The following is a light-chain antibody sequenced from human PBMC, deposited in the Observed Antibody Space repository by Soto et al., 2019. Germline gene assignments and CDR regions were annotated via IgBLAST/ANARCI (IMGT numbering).Light chain of an antibody. Sequence: EIVLTQSPGTLSLSPGGRATLSCRASQSFSSYLAWYQQKPGQAPGLLIYDASKRATGIPARFSGRGSGTDFTLTISSLEPEDFAVYYCQQRSNWPPVITFGQGTRLEIK. CDR2: DAS. V-gene: IGKV3-11*01. CDR1: QSFSSY. J-gene: IGKJ5*01. CDR3: QQRSNWPPVIT.